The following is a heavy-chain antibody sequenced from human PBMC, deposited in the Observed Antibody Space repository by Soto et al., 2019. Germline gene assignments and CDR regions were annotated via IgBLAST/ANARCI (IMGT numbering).Heavy chain of an antibody. CDR2: IVPMNGSP. Sequence: SVKVSCKASGGMFYSSAINWVRQAPGQGLEWMGGIVPMNGSPKYAQEFLGRVTISADASATTAYMGLSGLKSEDTAVYYCSFANNSTYQLPRYWGRGTQATVSS. J-gene: IGHJ4*02. CDR3: SFANNSTYQLPRY. CDR1: GGMFYSSA. D-gene: IGHD2-2*01. V-gene: IGHV1-69*13.